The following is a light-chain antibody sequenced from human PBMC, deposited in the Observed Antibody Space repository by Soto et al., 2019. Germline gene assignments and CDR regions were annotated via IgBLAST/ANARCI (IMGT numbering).Light chain of an antibody. V-gene: IGLV1-44*01. CDR1: SSNIGSNS. CDR2: SNN. CDR3: AAWDDSLNGPL. Sequence: QSVLTQPPSASATPGQRVTISCSGSSSNIGSNSVNWYQQLPGTAPKLLIYSNNQRPSGVPDRFSGSKSGTSASLAVSGLQSEDEADDYCAAWDDSLNGPLFGGGTKLTVL. J-gene: IGLJ3*02.